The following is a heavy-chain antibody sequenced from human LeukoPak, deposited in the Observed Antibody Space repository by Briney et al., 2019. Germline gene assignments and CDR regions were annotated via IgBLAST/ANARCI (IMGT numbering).Heavy chain of an antibody. J-gene: IGHJ4*02. D-gene: IGHD2-15*01. CDR3: ARGSGPLFYLDY. Sequence: PGGSLRLSCAASGFRFRDYYMNWIRQAPGKGLEWISHISSPGTTISYADSVKGRFTVSRDNAKNSLYLEMNSLRADDTAVYYCARGSGPLFYLDYWGQGTLVTVSS. V-gene: IGHV3-11*04. CDR1: GFRFRDYY. CDR2: ISSPGTTI.